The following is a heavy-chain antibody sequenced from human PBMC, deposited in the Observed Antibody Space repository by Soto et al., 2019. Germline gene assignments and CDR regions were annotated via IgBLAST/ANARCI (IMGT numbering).Heavy chain of an antibody. CDR1: GYTFTNYG. J-gene: IGHJ4*02. V-gene: IGHV1-18*04. CDR3: TRDRSRARNNWVAVDY. D-gene: IGHD3-16*01. Sequence: ASVKVSCKASGYTFTNYGIGWVRQAPGQGLEWMGWINPDNGSTYYGRKVQGRITMTTDTSTTTAYMELRSLRSADTAVYYCTRDRSRARNNWVAVDYWGQGTLVTVSS. CDR2: INPDNGST.